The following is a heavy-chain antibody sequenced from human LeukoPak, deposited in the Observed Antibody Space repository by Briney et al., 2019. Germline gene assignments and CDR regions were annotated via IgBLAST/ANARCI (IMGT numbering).Heavy chain of an antibody. Sequence: GGSLRLSCAASRFTFSSYSMIWVRQAPGEGLEWVSSISSSSSSIYYADSVKGRFTISRDNAKNSLYLQMNSLRAEDTAVYYCARASKDYYDSSGYPLDYWGQGTLVTVSS. D-gene: IGHD3-22*01. CDR3: ARASKDYYDSSGYPLDY. J-gene: IGHJ4*02. CDR1: RFTFSSYS. V-gene: IGHV3-21*01. CDR2: ISSSSSSI.